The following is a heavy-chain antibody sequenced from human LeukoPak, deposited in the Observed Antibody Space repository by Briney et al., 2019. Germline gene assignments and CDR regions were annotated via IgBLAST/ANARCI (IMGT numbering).Heavy chain of an antibody. CDR2: ISYDGSNK. V-gene: IGHV3-30*03. Sequence: GGSLRLSCAASGFTFSSYGMHWVRQAPGKGLEWVAVISYDGSNKYYADSVKGRFTISRDNSKNTLYLQMNSLRAEDTAVYYCAREGIVGAAGQTYNWFDPWGQGTLVTVSS. CDR3: AREGIVGAAGQTYNWFDP. J-gene: IGHJ5*02. CDR1: GFTFSSYG. D-gene: IGHD1-26*01.